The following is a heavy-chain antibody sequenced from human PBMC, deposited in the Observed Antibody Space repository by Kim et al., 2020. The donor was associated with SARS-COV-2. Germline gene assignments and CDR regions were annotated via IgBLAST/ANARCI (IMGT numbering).Heavy chain of an antibody. V-gene: IGHV4-34*01. CDR3: ARGVHCTNGVCYRYYFDY. D-gene: IGHD2-8*01. CDR1: GGSFSGYY. Sequence: SETLSLTCAVYGGSFSGYYWSWIRQPPGKGLEWIGEINHSGSTNYNPSLKSRVTISVDTSKNQFSLKLSSVTAADTAVYYCARGVHCTNGVCYRYYFDY. CDR2: INHSGST. J-gene: IGHJ4*01.